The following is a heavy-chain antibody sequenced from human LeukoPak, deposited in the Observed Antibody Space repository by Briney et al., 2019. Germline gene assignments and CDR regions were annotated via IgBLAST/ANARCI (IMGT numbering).Heavy chain of an antibody. V-gene: IGHV3-48*04. CDR3: ARDYRYAFDN. CDR1: GFTFSSYS. CDR2: IGISSGNT. J-gene: IGHJ4*02. D-gene: IGHD5-12*01. Sequence: GGSLRLSCAASGFTFSSYSMNWVRQAPGKGLEWISYIGISSGNTKYADSVKGRFTISGDNAKNSLYLQMNSLLVEDTAVYYCARDYRYAFDNWGQGTLVTVSS.